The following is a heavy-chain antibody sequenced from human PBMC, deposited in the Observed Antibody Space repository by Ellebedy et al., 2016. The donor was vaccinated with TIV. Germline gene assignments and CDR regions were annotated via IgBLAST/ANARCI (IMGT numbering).Heavy chain of an antibody. CDR2: IYHSGST. D-gene: IGHD3-16*01. J-gene: IGHJ4*02. CDR1: GYSISSGYF. Sequence: MPGGSLRLSCTVSGYSISSGYFWGWIRQPPGKGLEWIGSIYHSGSTYYNPSLKSRVTIAVDTSKNQLSLKLSSVTAADTAVYYCARDGGSARFGHWGQGTLVTVSS. V-gene: IGHV4-38-2*02. CDR3: ARDGGSARFGH.